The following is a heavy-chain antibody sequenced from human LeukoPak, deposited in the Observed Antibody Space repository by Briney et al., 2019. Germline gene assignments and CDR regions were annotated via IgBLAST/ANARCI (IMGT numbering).Heavy chain of an antibody. Sequence: GGSLRLSCAASGFSFNNYVMSWVRQAPGKGLEWVSAISGDGARTYYADSVKGRFTISRDNSKNTLDLQMNSLRVEDTAMYYCARDLSYFSFDDWGQGTTVTVSS. J-gene: IGHJ6*02. D-gene: IGHD2-21*01. V-gene: IGHV3-23*01. CDR2: ISGDGART. CDR3: ARDLSYFSFDD. CDR1: GFSFNNYV.